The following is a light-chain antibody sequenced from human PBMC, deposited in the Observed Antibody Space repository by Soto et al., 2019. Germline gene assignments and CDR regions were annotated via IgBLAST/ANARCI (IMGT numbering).Light chain of an antibody. CDR3: QQYNSYSVA. J-gene: IGKJ1*01. CDR2: DAS. V-gene: IGKV1-5*01. Sequence: DIQMTQSPSSLSASVGDRFTITCRASQSISSWLAWYQQKPEKAPKLLIYDASSLESGVPSRFSGSGSGTEFTLTISSLQPDDFATYYCQQYNSYSVAFGQGTKVDI. CDR1: QSISSW.